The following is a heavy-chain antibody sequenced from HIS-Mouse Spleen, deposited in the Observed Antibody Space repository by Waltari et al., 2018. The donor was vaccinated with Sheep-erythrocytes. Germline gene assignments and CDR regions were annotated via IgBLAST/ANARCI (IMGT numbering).Heavy chain of an antibody. Sequence: QVQLVQSGAEVKKPGASVKVSCKASGYTFTSYYMHWVRQATGQGLEWMGRINPGGGSTSYGQKVQGRVTMTRDTSTSTVYMELSSLRSEDTAVYYCARVPDDAFDIWGQGTMVTVSS. CDR2: INPGGGST. J-gene: IGHJ3*02. V-gene: IGHV1-46*03. CDR3: ARVPDDAFDI. CDR1: GYTFTSYY.